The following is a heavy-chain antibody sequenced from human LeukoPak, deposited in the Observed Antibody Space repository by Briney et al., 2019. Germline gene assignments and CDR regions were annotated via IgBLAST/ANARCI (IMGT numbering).Heavy chain of an antibody. Sequence: VSVKVSCKASGYTFTGYYMHWVRQAPGQGLEWMGWISAYNGNTNYAQKLQGRVTMTTDTSTSTAYMELRSLRSDDTAVYYCARDEYSSSWYPDYWGQGTLVTVSS. CDR1: GYTFTGYY. V-gene: IGHV1-18*04. J-gene: IGHJ4*02. CDR2: ISAYNGNT. D-gene: IGHD6-13*01. CDR3: ARDEYSSSWYPDY.